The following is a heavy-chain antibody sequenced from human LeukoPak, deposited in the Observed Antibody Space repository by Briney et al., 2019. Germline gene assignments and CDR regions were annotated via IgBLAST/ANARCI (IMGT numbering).Heavy chain of an antibody. J-gene: IGHJ6*04. D-gene: IGHD3-10*02. CDR1: GFTFSSYA. V-gene: IGHV3-48*03. Sequence: GGSLRLSCAASGFTFSSYAITWVRQAPGKGLGWVSYISSSGSTIYYADSVKGRFTISRDNAKNSLYLQMNSLRAEDTAVYYCAELGITMIGGVWGKGTTVTISS. CDR3: AELGITMIGGV. CDR2: ISSSGSTI.